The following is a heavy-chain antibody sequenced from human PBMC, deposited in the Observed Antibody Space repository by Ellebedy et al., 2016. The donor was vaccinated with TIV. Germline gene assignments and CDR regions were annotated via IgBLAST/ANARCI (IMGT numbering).Heavy chain of an antibody. Sequence: GSLRLSXTVSGGSISSSSYFWGWIRQPPGKGLEWIGIIYYSGSTYYNPSLNSRVSISVDTSKNQFSLNLGSVTAADTAVYYCARPLRSTVTTSIYFDYWGQGTLVTVSS. CDR3: ARPLRSTVTTSIYFDY. V-gene: IGHV4-39*01. D-gene: IGHD4-17*01. CDR2: IYYSGST. CDR1: GGSISSSSYF. J-gene: IGHJ4*02.